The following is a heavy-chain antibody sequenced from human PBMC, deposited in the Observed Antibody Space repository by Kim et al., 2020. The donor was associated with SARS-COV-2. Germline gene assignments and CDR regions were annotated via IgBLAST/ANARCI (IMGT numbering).Heavy chain of an antibody. Sequence: GGSLRLSCAASGFTFSDYYMSWIRQAPGKGLEWVSYISSSSSYTNYADSVKGRFTISRDNAKNSLYLQMNSLRAEDTAVYYCARDGSGSYHGGWFDPWGQGTLVTVSS. CDR3: ARDGSGSYHGGWFDP. CDR2: ISSSSSYT. D-gene: IGHD1-26*01. V-gene: IGHV3-11*05. J-gene: IGHJ5*02. CDR1: GFTFSDYY.